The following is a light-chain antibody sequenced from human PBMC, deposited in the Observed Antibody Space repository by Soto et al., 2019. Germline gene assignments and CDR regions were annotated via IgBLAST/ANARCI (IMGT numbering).Light chain of an antibody. CDR3: QQRSNWPPGGLT. V-gene: IGKV3-11*01. CDR1: QSVSSY. J-gene: IGKJ4*01. CDR2: DAS. Sequence: EIVLTQSPATLSLSPGERATLSCRASQSVSSYLAWYQQKPGQAPRLLIYDASNRATGIPARFSGSGSGTDFTLTISSLEPEDVAVYYCQQRSNWPPGGLTFGGGTKVEIK.